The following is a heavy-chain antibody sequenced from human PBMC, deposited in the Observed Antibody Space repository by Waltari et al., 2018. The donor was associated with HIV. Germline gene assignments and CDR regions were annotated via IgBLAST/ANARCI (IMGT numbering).Heavy chain of an antibody. D-gene: IGHD2-15*01. CDR1: GFSFRISG. V-gene: IGHV3-30*02. J-gene: IGHJ6*02. CDR2: IRYDGDTK. CDR3: AKELRSGYSYYYYGMDV. Sequence: QGQLVESGGGVVQPGGSLRLSCAASGFSFRISGMHWLRQAPGKGLEWVTFIRYDGDTKYYADSVKGRFTISRDNSKNTLYLQMSSLRAEDTAVYYCAKELRSGYSYYYYGMDVWGQGTTVTVSS.